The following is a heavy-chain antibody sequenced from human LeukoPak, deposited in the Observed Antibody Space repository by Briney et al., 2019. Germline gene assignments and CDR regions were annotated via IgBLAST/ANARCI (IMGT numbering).Heavy chain of an antibody. CDR1: GFTFSSYG. CDR3: AKDVPIYCSGGSCSSV. J-gene: IGHJ4*02. V-gene: IGHV3-23*01. Sequence: PGGSLRLSCAASGFTFSSYGMSWVRQAPGKGLEWVSAISGSGGSTYYADSVKGRFTISRDNSKNTLYLQMNSLRAEDTAVYYCAKDVPIYCSGGSCSSVWGQGTLVTVSS. CDR2: ISGSGGST. D-gene: IGHD2-15*01.